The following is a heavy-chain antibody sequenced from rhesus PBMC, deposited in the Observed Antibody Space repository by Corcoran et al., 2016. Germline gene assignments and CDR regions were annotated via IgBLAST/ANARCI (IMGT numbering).Heavy chain of an antibody. CDR3: ARGENQATLDY. CDR2: ITYGGST. J-gene: IGHJ4*01. Sequence: QVQLQESGPGLVKPSVTLSLTCAVSGGSISSGYYYWSWIRQPPGKGLEWIGYITYGGSTSYNPSRKSRVTISRDTSKNQFSLRLSAVTAADTAVYYGARGENQATLDYWGQGVLVTVSS. CDR1: GGSISSGYYY. V-gene: IGHV4-122*02.